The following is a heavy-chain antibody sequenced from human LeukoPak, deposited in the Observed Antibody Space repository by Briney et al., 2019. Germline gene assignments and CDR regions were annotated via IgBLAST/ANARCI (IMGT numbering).Heavy chain of an antibody. D-gene: IGHD2/OR15-2a*01. CDR2: IRYDGSNK. J-gene: IGHJ4*02. CDR1: GFTFSRYG. CDR3: TRKGSQWDFLVDY. V-gene: IGHV3-30*02. Sequence: GGSLRLSCAVSGFTFSRYGMHWVPHAPGKGLEWVAYIRYDGSNKYYADSVKGRFTISRDNAENSLYLQMDSLTAEDTAVYYCTRKGSQWDFLVDYWGQGARVTVSP.